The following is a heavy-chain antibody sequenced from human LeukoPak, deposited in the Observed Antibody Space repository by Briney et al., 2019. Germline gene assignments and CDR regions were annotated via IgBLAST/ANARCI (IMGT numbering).Heavy chain of an antibody. CDR1: GGSISSGDYY. CDR2: IYHTGSF. CDR3: AREGGPYRPLDY. V-gene: IGHV4-30-4*01. J-gene: IGHJ4*02. Sequence: SQTLSLTCTVSGGSISSGDYYWSWIRQPPGKGLEWTGFIYHTGSFHYNPSLKSRVTISVDTSKNQFSLNLRSVTAADTAVYYCAREGGPYRPLDYSGQGTLVTVSS.